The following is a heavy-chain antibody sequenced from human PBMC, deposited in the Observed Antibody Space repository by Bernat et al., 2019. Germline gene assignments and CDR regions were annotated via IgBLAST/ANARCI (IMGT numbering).Heavy chain of an antibody. CDR1: GFTLSSYG. CDR2: MSYDENEK. Sequence: QVQLVESGGGVVQPGGSLRLSCAASGFTLSSYGMHWVRQAPGKGLEWVAVMSYDENEKYYTDSVKGRFTISRDTSKNTLYLQMNSLRGGDTAGYDCAKDHVGEIIKGSYAWFGPWGQGALVTVS. CDR3: AKDHVGEIIKGSYAWFGP. D-gene: IGHD1-26*01. V-gene: IGHV3-30*18. J-gene: IGHJ5*02.